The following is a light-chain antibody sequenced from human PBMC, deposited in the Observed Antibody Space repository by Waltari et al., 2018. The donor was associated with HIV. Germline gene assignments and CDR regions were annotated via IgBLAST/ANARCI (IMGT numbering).Light chain of an antibody. CDR3: QVWDSSTGV. Sequence: SYELTQPLSVSVALGQTARITCGGNNIASKNVHWYQQKPGRAPVLVIYRDNIRPSGIPGRFSGSNSGNTAILSISRAQAEDEGDYYCQVWDSSTGVFGGGTNLTVL. J-gene: IGLJ3*02. CDR1: NIASKN. V-gene: IGLV3-9*01. CDR2: RDN.